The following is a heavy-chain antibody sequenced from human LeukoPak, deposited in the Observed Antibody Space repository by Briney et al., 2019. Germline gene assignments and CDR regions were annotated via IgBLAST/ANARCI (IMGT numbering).Heavy chain of an antibody. Sequence: SETLSLTCTVSGGSISSYYWSWIRQPPGKGLEWIGYIYYSGSTNYNPSLKSRVTISVDTSKNQFSLKLSSVTAADTAVYYCARSSSFPYYFDYWGQGTLATVSS. CDR3: ARSSSFPYYFDY. CDR1: GGSISSYY. J-gene: IGHJ4*02. CDR2: IYYSGST. V-gene: IGHV4-59*01. D-gene: IGHD6-13*01.